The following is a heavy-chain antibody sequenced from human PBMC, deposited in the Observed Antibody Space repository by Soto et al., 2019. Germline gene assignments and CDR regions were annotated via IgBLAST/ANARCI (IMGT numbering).Heavy chain of an antibody. Sequence: GGSLRLSCAASGFTFSSYSMNWVRQAPGKGLEWVSSISSSSSYIYYADSVKGRFTISRDNAKNSLYLQMNSLRAEDTAVYYCARDDPYCSGGSCYIDAFDIWGQGTMVTVSS. CDR2: ISSSSSYI. D-gene: IGHD2-15*01. CDR3: ARDDPYCSGGSCYIDAFDI. V-gene: IGHV3-21*01. J-gene: IGHJ3*02. CDR1: GFTFSSYS.